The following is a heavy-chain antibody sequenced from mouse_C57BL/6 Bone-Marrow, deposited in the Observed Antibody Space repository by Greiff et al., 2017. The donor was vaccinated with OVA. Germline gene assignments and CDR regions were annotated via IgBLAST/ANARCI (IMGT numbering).Heavy chain of an antibody. D-gene: IGHD1-1*01. CDR3: AREITLDY. Sequence: EVKLVESGGGLVQPGGSLKLSCAASGFTFSDYYMYWVRQTPEKRLEWVAYISNGGGSTYYPDTVKGRFTISRDNAKNTLYLQMSRLKSEDTAMYYCAREITLDYWGQGTTLTVSS. CDR2: ISNGGGST. J-gene: IGHJ2*01. CDR1: GFTFSDYY. V-gene: IGHV5-12*01.